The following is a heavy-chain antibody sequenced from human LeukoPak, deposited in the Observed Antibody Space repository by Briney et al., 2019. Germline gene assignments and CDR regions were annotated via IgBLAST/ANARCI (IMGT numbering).Heavy chain of an antibody. D-gene: IGHD1-26*01. Sequence: GGSLRLSCAASGFTFSSYSMNWVSQAPGKGLEWVSFISSSSSTIYYADSVKGRFTISRDNAKSSLYLQMNSLRAEDTAVYYCARDRGGSYSAIDYWGQGTLVTVSS. CDR2: ISSSSSTI. J-gene: IGHJ4*02. V-gene: IGHV3-48*04. CDR1: GFTFSSYS. CDR3: ARDRGGSYSAIDY.